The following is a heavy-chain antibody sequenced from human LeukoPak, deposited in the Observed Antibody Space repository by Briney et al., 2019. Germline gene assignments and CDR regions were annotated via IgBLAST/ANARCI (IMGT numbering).Heavy chain of an antibody. V-gene: IGHV3-30*04. Sequence: GGSLRLSCAASGFTFSSYAMHWVRQAPGKGLEWVAVISYDGSNKYYADSVKGRFTISRDNSKNTLYLQMNSLRAEDTAVYYCAKDGSEGVLLWFGESNYFDYWGQGTLVTVSS. CDR3: AKDGSEGVLLWFGESNYFDY. J-gene: IGHJ4*02. CDR2: ISYDGSNK. CDR1: GFTFSSYA. D-gene: IGHD3-10*01.